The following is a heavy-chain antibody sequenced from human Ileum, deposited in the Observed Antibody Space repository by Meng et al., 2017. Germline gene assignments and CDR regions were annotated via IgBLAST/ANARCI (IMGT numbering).Heavy chain of an antibody. Sequence: GESLKISCTGSGFIFGDYAMNWFRQAPGKGLEWVGFIKTKSHGETAYYAASVKGRFTISRDDSKSIVYLQMNSLKTEDTAVYYCTRGQINSGWYNGVIDYWGQGTLVTVSS. CDR2: IKTKSHGETA. V-gene: IGHV3-49*03. CDR3: TRGQINSGWYNGVIDY. J-gene: IGHJ4*02. CDR1: GFIFGDYA. D-gene: IGHD6-19*01.